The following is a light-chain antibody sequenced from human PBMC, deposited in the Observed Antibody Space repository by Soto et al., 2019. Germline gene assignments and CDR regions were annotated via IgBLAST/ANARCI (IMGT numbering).Light chain of an antibody. CDR3: QQYGRSGT. Sequence: EMVLTQSPGTLSLSPGERATLSCRASQSVSRTYLAWYQQKPVQAPRLLIYATSSRATGIPDRFSGSGSGTDFTLTISRLEPEDFAVYYCQQYGRSGTFGQGTKV. CDR1: QSVSRTY. CDR2: ATS. V-gene: IGKV3-20*01. J-gene: IGKJ1*01.